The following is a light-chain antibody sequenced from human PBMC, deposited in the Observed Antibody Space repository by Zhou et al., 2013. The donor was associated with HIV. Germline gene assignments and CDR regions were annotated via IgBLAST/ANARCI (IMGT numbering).Light chain of an antibody. J-gene: IGKJ4*01. Sequence: DIQMTQSPSTLSASVGDRVTITCRASQDIRWWLAWYQQKPGKAPNLLIFATSSVARGVPSRFSGSASGTEFALTISSLQPEDFATYYCQQANSFPLTFGGGTKVEIK. CDR1: QDIRWW. CDR3: QQANSFPLT. CDR2: ATS. V-gene: IGKV1-12*01.